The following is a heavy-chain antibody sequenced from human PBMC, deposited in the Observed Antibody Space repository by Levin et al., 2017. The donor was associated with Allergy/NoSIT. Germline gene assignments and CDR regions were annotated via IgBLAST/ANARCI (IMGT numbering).Heavy chain of an antibody. CDR1: GFTFTYAW. CDR3: TRGSSQYDSSDFDF. V-gene: IGHV3-15*01. J-gene: IGHJ4*02. Sequence: KRGESLKISCAASGFTFTYAWMNWVRQAPGKGLEWVGRIRSKTDGGTTDYAAPVKDRFTISRDDSKNTMYLEMNSLNTEDTAVYYCTRGSSQYDSSDFDFWGQGTLVTVSS. D-gene: IGHD3-22*01. CDR2: IRSKTDGGTT.